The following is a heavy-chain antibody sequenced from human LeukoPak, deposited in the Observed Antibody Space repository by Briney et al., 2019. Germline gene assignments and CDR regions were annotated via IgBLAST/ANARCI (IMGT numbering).Heavy chain of an antibody. D-gene: IGHD6-13*01. CDR3: ARGKQQLGVDP. CDR1: GGSISSGDYY. CDR2: VYYSGST. V-gene: IGHV4-61*08. Sequence: SETLSLTCTVSGGSISSGDYYWSWIRQPPGKGLEWIGYVYYSGSTNYNPSLKSRVTISVDTSKNQFSLKLSSVTAADTAVYYCARGKQQLGVDPWGQGTLVTVSS. J-gene: IGHJ5*02.